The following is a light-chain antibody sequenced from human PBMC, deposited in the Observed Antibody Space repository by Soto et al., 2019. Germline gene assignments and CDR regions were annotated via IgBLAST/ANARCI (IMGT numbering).Light chain of an antibody. CDR1: QSVNSNY. CDR3: QQYDNSPQT. CDR2: GAS. J-gene: IGKJ1*01. Sequence: EIVLTQSPGTLSLSPGERATLSCRASQSVNSNYLAWYQQKPGQGPRLLMYGASSRATGIPARFSGRGSGTDFSLTISRQETEDCAVHDGQQYDNSPQTFSQRTKVDIK. V-gene: IGKV3-20*01.